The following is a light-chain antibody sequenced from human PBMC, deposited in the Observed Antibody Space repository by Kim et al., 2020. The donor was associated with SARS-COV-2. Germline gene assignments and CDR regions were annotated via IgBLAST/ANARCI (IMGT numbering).Light chain of an antibody. V-gene: IGKV1-5*03. CDR1: QSITSW. Sequence: DIQMTQSPSTLSASVGDRVTITCRASQSITSWLAWYQKKPGKAPNLLIYKASSLESGVPSRFSGSGSGTEFTLTINNLQPDDFATYYCQQYSAYTWTFGQGTKVDIK. CDR2: KAS. CDR3: QQYSAYTWT. J-gene: IGKJ1*01.